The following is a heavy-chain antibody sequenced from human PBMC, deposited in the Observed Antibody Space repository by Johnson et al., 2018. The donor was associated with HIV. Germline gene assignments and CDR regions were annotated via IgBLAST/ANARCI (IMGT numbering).Heavy chain of an antibody. CDR1: GFTFSSYW. J-gene: IGHJ3*02. V-gene: IGHV3-33*08. CDR2: IWYDGSNK. Sequence: QVQLVESGGGLVKPGGSLRLSCAASGFTFSSYWMSWVRQAPGKGLEWVAVIWYDGSNKYYADSVKGRFTISRDNSKNTLYLQMNSLRAEETAVYYCARVGNGDYGWSFDIWGQGTTVTISS. D-gene: IGHD4-17*01. CDR3: ARVGNGDYGWSFDI.